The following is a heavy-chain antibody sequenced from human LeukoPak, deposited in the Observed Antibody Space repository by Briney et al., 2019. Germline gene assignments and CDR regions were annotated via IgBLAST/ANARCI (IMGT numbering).Heavy chain of an antibody. CDR3: AKVTGLYSNFNWFDP. J-gene: IGHJ5*02. D-gene: IGHD6-13*01. CDR2: ISGSGGNT. CDR1: GFTFSSYA. V-gene: IGHV3-23*01. Sequence: GGSLRLSCAASGFTFSSYAMSWVRQAPGKGLEWVSIISGSGGNTYYADSVKGRFTISRDNSKNTLYLQMNSLRAEDTAIYYCAKVTGLYSNFNWFDPWGQGTLVTVSS.